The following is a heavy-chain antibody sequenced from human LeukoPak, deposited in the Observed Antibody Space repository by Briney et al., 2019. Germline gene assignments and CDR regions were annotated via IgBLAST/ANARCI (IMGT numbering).Heavy chain of an antibody. CDR2: IYYSGST. J-gene: IGHJ4*02. V-gene: IGHV4-39*01. Sequence: PSETLSLTCTVSGASISSSYYYWGWIRQPPGEGLEWIATIYYSGSTFYNPSLQSRVTISADTSKNQFSLKVTSVTAADTALYYCAGLRGNFDPKQPFDSWGQGTLVTVTS. D-gene: IGHD1/OR15-1a*01. CDR1: GASISSSYYY. CDR3: AGLRGNFDPKQPFDS.